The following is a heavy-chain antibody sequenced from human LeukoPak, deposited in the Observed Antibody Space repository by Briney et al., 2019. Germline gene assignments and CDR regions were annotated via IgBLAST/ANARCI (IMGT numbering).Heavy chain of an antibody. CDR2: IYYTGST. J-gene: IGHJ6*03. CDR1: GGPISSYY. CDR3: ARTTEGGYTYDYFYYYYMDV. Sequence: SETLSLTCTVSGGPISSYYWSWIRQPPGKGLEWIGYIYYTGSTNYNPSLKSRVSISVDTSKNQFSLKLTSVTAADTAVYYCARTTEGGYTYDYFYYYYMDVWGKGTTVTISS. D-gene: IGHD5-18*01. V-gene: IGHV4-59*01.